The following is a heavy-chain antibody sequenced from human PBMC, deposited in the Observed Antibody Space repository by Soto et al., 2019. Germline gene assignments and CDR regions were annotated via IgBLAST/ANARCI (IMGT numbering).Heavy chain of an antibody. CDR2: MSYDGSNE. CDR1: GFTFSHYA. V-gene: IGHV3-30*18. Sequence: QVQLVESGGGVVQPGRSLRLSCAASGFTFSHYAMHWVRQAPGKGLEWVALMSYDGSNEYYADSVKGRFTISRDNSTNTLYLQMSSVRAEDTAVYYCAKGGSHNFDYWGQGTLVTVSS. CDR3: AKGGSHNFDY. D-gene: IGHD1-26*01. J-gene: IGHJ4*02.